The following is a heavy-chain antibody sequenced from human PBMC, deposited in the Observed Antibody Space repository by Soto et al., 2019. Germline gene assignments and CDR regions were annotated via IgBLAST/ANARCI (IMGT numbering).Heavy chain of an antibody. CDR2: IRSDGDTT. CDR1: GFTFSSYG. J-gene: IGHJ4*02. D-gene: IGHD2-15*01. V-gene: IGHV3-23*01. Sequence: EVQVLESGGGLVQPGGSLRLSCAASGFTFSSYGMNWVRQAPGKGLEWVSGIRSDGDTTYNADSVKGRFTVSRDTSKNTVDLQMNSLRAEDTAVYYCAKGKGVVATPDGANCWGQGTLGTVSS. CDR3: AKGKGVVATPDGANC.